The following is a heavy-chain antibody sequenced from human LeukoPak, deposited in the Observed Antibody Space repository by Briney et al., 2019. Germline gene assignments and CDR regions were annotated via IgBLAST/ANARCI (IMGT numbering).Heavy chain of an antibody. CDR2: INSDGRTT. V-gene: IGHV3-74*01. Sequence: GGSLRLSCAASGFTFSSYWMHWVRQAPGKGLVWVSRINSDGRTTNYADSVKGRFTISKDNAKNTLYLQMNSLRAEDTAVYYCARAGVASGGYPSDYWGQGTLVTVSS. CDR3: ARAGVASGGYPSDY. D-gene: IGHD3-22*01. CDR1: GFTFSSYW. J-gene: IGHJ4*02.